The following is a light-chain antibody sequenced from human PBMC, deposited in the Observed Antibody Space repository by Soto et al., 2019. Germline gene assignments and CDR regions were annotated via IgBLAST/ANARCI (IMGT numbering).Light chain of an antibody. Sequence: DIQLTQSPSFLSASVGDRVTITCRASQGISNYLAWYQQKPGKAPKLLIYAASTLQSGVPSRFSGSGSGTEFTLTISSLQPEDFATYYCQQLNSSPQLTFGGGTKVEIQ. CDR1: QGISNY. CDR3: QQLNSSPQLT. J-gene: IGKJ4*01. V-gene: IGKV1-9*01. CDR2: AAS.